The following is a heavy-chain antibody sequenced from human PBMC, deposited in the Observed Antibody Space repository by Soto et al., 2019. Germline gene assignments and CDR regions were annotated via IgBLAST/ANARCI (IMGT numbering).Heavy chain of an antibody. D-gene: IGHD1-26*01. CDR2: ISAYNGNT. V-gene: IGHV1-18*01. CDR1: GYTFTSYG. CDR3: ARNSGSYNWGAFDI. J-gene: IGHJ3*02. Sequence: ASVKVSCKASGYTFTSYGISWVRQAPGQGLEWMGWISAYNGNTNYAQKLQGRVTMTTDTSTSTAYMELRSLRSDDTAVYYCARNSGSYNWGAFDIWGQGTMVTVSS.